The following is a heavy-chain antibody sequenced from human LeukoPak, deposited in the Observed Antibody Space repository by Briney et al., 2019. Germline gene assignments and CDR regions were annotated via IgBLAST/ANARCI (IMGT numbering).Heavy chain of an antibody. CDR1: GFTFDDYG. CDR2: INWNGGST. J-gene: IGHJ6*03. CDR3: AREDNSAAAAAYYYYYMDV. Sequence: GGSLRLSCAASGFTFDDYGMSWVRQAPGKGLEWVSGINWNGGSTGYADSVKGRFTISRDNAKNSLYLQMNSLRAEDTALYHCAREDNSAAAAAYYYYYMDVWGKGTTVTVSS. V-gene: IGHV3-20*01. D-gene: IGHD6-13*01.